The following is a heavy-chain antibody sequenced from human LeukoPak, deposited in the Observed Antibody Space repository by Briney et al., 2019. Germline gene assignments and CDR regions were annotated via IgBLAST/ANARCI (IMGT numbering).Heavy chain of an antibody. CDR1: GFTFGSYP. V-gene: IGHV3-21*06. Sequence: PGGSLRLSCAASGFTFGSYPMNWVRQAPGKGLEWVSSISSSSTYTFYADSVKGRFTISRDNAKNSLYLQMNSLRAEDTAVYYCAREAAFDMWGQGTMVTVSS. CDR3: AREAAFDM. J-gene: IGHJ3*02. CDR2: ISSSSTYT.